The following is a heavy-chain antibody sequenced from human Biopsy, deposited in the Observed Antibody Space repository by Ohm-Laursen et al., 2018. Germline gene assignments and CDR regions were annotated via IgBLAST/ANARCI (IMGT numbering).Heavy chain of an antibody. Sequence: SDTLSLTCAVYGGSFTGYYWSWIRQPPGKGLEWIGEINHSGSTNYNPSLKSRVTISLDTSKNQLSLKLSSVTAADTAVYYCAGGIAVVRSLDVWGQGTTVAVSS. CDR2: INHSGST. CDR3: AGGIAVVRSLDV. D-gene: IGHD5-18*01. CDR1: GGSFTGYY. V-gene: IGHV4-34*01. J-gene: IGHJ6*02.